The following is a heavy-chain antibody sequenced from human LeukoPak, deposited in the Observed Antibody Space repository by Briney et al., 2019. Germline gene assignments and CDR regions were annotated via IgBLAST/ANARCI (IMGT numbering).Heavy chain of an antibody. Sequence: GGSLRLSCAASGFTFSSYGMHWVRQAPGKGLEWVAFIRYDGSNKYYADSVKGRFTISRDNSKNTLYLQMNSLRAEDTAVYYCAKAEVVVAAATHLDYWGQGTLVTVSS. V-gene: IGHV3-30*02. CDR1: GFTFSSYG. J-gene: IGHJ4*02. CDR3: AKAEVVVAAATHLDY. CDR2: IRYDGSNK. D-gene: IGHD2-15*01.